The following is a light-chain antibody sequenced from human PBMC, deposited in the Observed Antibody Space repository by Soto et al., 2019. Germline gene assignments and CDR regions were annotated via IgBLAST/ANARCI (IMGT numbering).Light chain of an antibody. J-gene: IGKJ1*01. Sequence: VLTQSPGTLSLSPGERATLSCRASQSVSSSYLAWYQQKPGQAPRLLIYGASSRASGIPDRFSGSGSGTGFTLTISRLEPEDFAVYYCQQYGSSLQTFGQGTKVDIK. V-gene: IGKV3-20*01. CDR3: QQYGSSLQT. CDR2: GAS. CDR1: QSVSSSY.